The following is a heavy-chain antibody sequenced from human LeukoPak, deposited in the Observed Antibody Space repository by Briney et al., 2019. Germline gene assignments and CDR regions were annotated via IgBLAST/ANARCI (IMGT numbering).Heavy chain of an antibody. J-gene: IGHJ4*02. CDR1: GGSFSGYY. CDR2: IYYSGSS. V-gene: IGHV4-39*01. D-gene: IGHD4-17*01. CDR3: ARLAYNGDYVNY. Sequence: PSETLSLTCAVYGGSFSGYYWGWIRQPPGKGLEWIGSIYYSGSSYYTPSLKSRVTISVDTSKNLFSLKLSSVTAADTAVYYCARLAYNGDYVNYWGQGTLVTVSS.